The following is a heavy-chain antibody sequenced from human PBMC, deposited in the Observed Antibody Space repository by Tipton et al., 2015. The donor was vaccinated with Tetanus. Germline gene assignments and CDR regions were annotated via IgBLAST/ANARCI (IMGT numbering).Heavy chain of an antibody. CDR2: VFYSGST. V-gene: IGHV4-59*01. CDR1: GGSISSYY. D-gene: IGHD3-16*01. J-gene: IGHJ3*02. Sequence: TLSPTCTLSGGSISSYYWSWVRQPPGKGLEWLGYVFYSGSTDLNPSLKSRVTISVDTSNNLFSLKLTSVTTADTAVYYCARSGGRRYAFDIWGQGTMVTVSS. CDR3: ARSGGRRYAFDI.